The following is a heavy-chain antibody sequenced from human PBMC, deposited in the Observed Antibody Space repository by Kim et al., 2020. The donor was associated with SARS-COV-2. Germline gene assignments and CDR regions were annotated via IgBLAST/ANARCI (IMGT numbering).Heavy chain of an antibody. CDR2: IYYSGST. CDR1: GGSISSGGYY. Sequence: SETQSLTCTVSGGSISSGGYYWSWIRQHPGKGLEWIGYIYYSGSTYYNPSLKSRVTISVDTSKNQFSLKLSSVTAADTAVYYCARAGTIFGVVIAHFDYWGQGTLVTVSS. V-gene: IGHV4-31*03. J-gene: IGHJ4*02. D-gene: IGHD3-3*01. CDR3: ARAGTIFGVVIAHFDY.